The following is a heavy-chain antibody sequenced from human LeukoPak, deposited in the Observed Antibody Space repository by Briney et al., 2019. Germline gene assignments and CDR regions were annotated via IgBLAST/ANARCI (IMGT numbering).Heavy chain of an antibody. CDR1: GGSFSGYY. V-gene: IGHV3-21*01. CDR3: ARDRGDYVWGSYRFDAFDI. CDR2: ISSSSSYI. D-gene: IGHD3-16*02. Sequence: PSETLSLTCAVYGGSFSGYYWDWVRQAPGKGLEWVSSISSSSSYIYYADSVKGRFTISRDNAKNSLYLQMNSLRAEDTAVYYCARDRGDYVWGSYRFDAFDIWGQGTMVTVSS. J-gene: IGHJ3*02.